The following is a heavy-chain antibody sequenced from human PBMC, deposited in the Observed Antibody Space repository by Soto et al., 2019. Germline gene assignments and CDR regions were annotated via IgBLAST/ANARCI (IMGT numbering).Heavy chain of an antibody. J-gene: IGHJ4*02. CDR2: ISTDNGNT. Sequence: ASVKVSCKASGYTFTNSGISWVRQAPGQGLEWMGWISTDNGNTNYAQHLQGRVSMTTDTSTSTAYMDLRSLRSDDTAVYYCARGEGIAARVLPDYWGQGTLVTVSS. V-gene: IGHV1-18*01. CDR1: GYTFTNSG. D-gene: IGHD6-6*01. CDR3: ARGEGIAARVLPDY.